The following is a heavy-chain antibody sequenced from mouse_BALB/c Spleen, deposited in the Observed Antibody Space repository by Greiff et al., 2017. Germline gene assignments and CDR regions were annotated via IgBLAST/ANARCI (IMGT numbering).Heavy chain of an antibody. CDR2: ISSGGST. D-gene: IGHD2-14*01. CDR1: GFTFSSYA. J-gene: IGHJ4*01. V-gene: IGHV5-6-5*01. CDR3: ARGHYRYDSTGAMDY. Sequence: EVKLEESGGGLVKPGGSLKLSCAASGFTFSSYAMSWVRQTPEKRLEWVASISSGGSTYYPDSVKGRFTISRDNARNILYLQMSSLRSEDTAMYYCARGHYRYDSTGAMDYWGQGTSVTVSS.